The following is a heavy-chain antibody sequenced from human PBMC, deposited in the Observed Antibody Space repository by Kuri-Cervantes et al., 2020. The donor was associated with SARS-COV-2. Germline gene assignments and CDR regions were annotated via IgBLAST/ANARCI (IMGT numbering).Heavy chain of an antibody. CDR3: AKPIVVPARPYYYYYYMDV. V-gene: IGHV3-30*02. CDR1: GFTFSSYG. CDR2: IRYDGSNK. J-gene: IGHJ6*03. Sequence: GGSLRLSCAASGFTFSSYGMHWVRQAPGKGLEWVAFIRYDGSNKYYADSVKGRFTISRDNSKNTLYLQMNSLRAEDTAVYHCAKPIVVPARPYYYYYYMDVWGQRDHGHRLL. D-gene: IGHD2-2*01.